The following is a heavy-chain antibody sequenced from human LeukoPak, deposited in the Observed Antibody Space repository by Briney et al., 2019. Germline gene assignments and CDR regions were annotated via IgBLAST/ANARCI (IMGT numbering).Heavy chain of an antibody. CDR3: ARGDCSSTICYSPMDV. D-gene: IGHD2-2*01. Sequence: SETLSLTCAVSGGSISSSIYYWVWIRQPPGKGLEWIGSIYRSGSTNYNPSLKSRVTISVDTSKNQFSLKVSSVTAADTAVYYCARGDCSSTICYSPMDVWGKGTTVTVSS. V-gene: IGHV4-39*07. CDR2: IYRSGST. CDR1: GGSISSSIYY. J-gene: IGHJ6*03.